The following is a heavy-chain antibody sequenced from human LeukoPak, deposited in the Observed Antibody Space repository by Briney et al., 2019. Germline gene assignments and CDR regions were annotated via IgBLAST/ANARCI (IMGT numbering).Heavy chain of an antibody. CDR2: IYYSGST. J-gene: IGHJ6*02. Sequence: SETLSLTCTVSGGSISSGDYYWSWIRQPPGKGLEWIGYIYYSGSTYYNPSLKSRVTISVDTSKNQFSLKLSSVTAADTAVYYCARDGCSSSWNEYGYGMDVWGQGTTVTVSS. CDR3: ARDGCSSSWNEYGYGMDV. CDR1: GGSISSGDYY. V-gene: IGHV4-30-4*01. D-gene: IGHD6-13*01.